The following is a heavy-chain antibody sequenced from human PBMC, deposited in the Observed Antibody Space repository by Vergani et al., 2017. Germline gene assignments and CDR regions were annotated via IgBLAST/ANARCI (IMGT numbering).Heavy chain of an antibody. Sequence: EVQLVQSGAEVKKPGESLKISCKGSGYSFTSYWIGWVRQMPGKGLGWMGIIYPGDSDTRYSPSFQGQVTISADKSISTAYLQWSSLKASDTAMYYCARLNRYDSTLDAFDIWGQGTMVTVSS. CDR3: ARLNRYDSTLDAFDI. J-gene: IGHJ3*02. CDR1: GYSFTSYW. V-gene: IGHV5-51*01. D-gene: IGHD3-22*01. CDR2: IYPGDSDT.